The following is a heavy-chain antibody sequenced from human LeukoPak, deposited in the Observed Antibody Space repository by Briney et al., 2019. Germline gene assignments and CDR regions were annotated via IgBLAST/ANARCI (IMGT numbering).Heavy chain of an antibody. J-gene: IGHJ4*03. D-gene: IGHD1-1*01. V-gene: IGHV4-34*01. Sequence: SETLSLTCAVYGGSFTAYYWSWIRQSPGKGLQWIAEVNHRGDTNYNPSVKGRVTISVDTSKNQFSLKVTSLTAADTAVYYCTRGPTISETGYFDYWGQGTLVTVSS. CDR2: VNHRGDT. CDR3: TRGPTISETGYFDY. CDR1: GGSFTAYY.